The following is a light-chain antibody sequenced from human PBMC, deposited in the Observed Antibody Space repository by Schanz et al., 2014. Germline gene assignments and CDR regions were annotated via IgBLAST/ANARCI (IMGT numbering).Light chain of an antibody. CDR1: SGHSTYA. V-gene: IGLV4-69*01. CDR2: INTDGSH. J-gene: IGLJ1*01. CDR3: QTWGSGIRV. Sequence: QPVLTQSPSASASLGASVKLTCTLSSGHSTYAIAWHQQQPETGPRFLMKINTDGSHNNGDGIPDRFSGSSSGAERYLIISSLQSEDEADYYCQTWGSGIRVFGTGTKVTVL.